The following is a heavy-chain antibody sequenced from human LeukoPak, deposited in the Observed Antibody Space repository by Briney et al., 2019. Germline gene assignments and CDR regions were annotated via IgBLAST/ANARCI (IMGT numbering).Heavy chain of an antibody. CDR3: ARVRSTSLLDY. CDR2: IYTSGST. CDR1: GGSISSGSYY. V-gene: IGHV4-61*02. J-gene: IGHJ4*02. D-gene: IGHD2-2*01. Sequence: PSETLSLTCTVSGGSISSGSYYWSWIRQPTGKGLEWIGRIYTSGSTNYNPSLKSRVTISVDTSKNQFSLKLGSVTAADTAVYYCARVRSTSLLDYWGQGTLVTVSS.